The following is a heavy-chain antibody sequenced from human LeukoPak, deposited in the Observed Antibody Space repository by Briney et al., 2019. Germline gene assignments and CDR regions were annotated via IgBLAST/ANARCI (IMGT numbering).Heavy chain of an antibody. CDR3: ARHAVVGATKN. V-gene: IGHV4-39*01. Sequence: PSETLSLTCTVSGGSISSSSYYWGWIRQPPGKGLEWIGSIYYSGSTYYNPSLKSRVTIAVDTSKNQFSLKLSSVTAADTAVYYGARHAVVGATKNWGQGTLVTVSS. D-gene: IGHD1-26*01. J-gene: IGHJ4*02. CDR2: IYYSGST. CDR1: GGSISSSSYY.